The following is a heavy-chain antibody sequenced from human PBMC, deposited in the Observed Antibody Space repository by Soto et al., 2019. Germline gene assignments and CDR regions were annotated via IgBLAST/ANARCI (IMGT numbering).Heavy chain of an antibody. V-gene: IGHV3-23*01. CDR3: VKPSGATSQFDS. Sequence: EVQLLESGGGLVQPGGSLRLSCATSGFILGNFAVSWVRQAPGKGLEWVSAISPSGGSTYYADSVKGRFTISRDNFGNRVYLPMNRLRVEDAARYFCVKPSGATSQFDSWGPGIRVTVSS. CDR2: ISPSGGST. CDR1: GFILGNFA. J-gene: IGHJ5*01.